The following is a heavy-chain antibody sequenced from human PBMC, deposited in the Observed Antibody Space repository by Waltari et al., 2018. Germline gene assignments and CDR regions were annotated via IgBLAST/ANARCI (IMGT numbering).Heavy chain of an antibody. Sequence: QVQLVQSGAEVKKPGASVKVSCKASGYTFTGYYMHWVRQAPGQGLEWMGWINPNSGGTNYAQKFQGRVTMTRDTSISTAYMELSRLRSDDTAVYYCARDGWMDSNYDREGMDVWGQGTTVTVSS. V-gene: IGHV1-2*02. D-gene: IGHD4-4*01. CDR3: ARDGWMDSNYDREGMDV. CDR2: INPNSGGT. J-gene: IGHJ6*02. CDR1: GYTFTGYY.